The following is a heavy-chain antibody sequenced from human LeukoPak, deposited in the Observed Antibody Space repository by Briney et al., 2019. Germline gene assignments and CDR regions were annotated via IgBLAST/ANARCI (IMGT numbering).Heavy chain of an antibody. CDR3: ARTPSGHYDILTGYEYYFDY. D-gene: IGHD3-9*01. Sequence: SETLSLTCTVSGGSIGSYYWSWIRQPPGKGLEWIGYIYNSGSTNYNPSLKSRVTISVDTSKNQFSLKLSSVTAADTAVYYCARTPSGHYDILTGYEYYFDYWGQGTLVTVSS. CDR2: IYNSGST. V-gene: IGHV4-59*01. CDR1: GGSIGSYY. J-gene: IGHJ4*02.